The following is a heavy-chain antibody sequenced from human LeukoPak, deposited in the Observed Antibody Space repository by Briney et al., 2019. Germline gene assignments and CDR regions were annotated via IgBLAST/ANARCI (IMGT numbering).Heavy chain of an antibody. V-gene: IGHV3-53*01. J-gene: IGHJ4*02. D-gene: IGHD2-15*01. CDR1: GFTFSSYS. CDR2: ISSGGNT. CDR3: ARRAGEYSHPYDY. Sequence: GGSLRLSCAASGFTFSSYSMNWVRQAPGKGLEWVSFISSGGNTDHSDSVKGRFTISRDNSKNTLYLQMNSLRAEDTAIYYCARRAGEYSHPYDYWGQGTLVTVSS.